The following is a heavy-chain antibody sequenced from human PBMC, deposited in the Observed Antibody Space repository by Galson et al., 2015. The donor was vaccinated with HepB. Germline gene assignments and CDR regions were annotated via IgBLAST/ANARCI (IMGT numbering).Heavy chain of an antibody. CDR1: GYTLTELS. CDR3: AIAVAGTRVNPDNAFDI. J-gene: IGHJ3*02. D-gene: IGHD6-19*01. CDR2: FDPEDGET. Sequence: SVKVSCKVSGYTLTELSMHWVRQAPGKGLEWMGGFDPEDGETIYAQKFQGRVTMTEDTSTDTAYMELSSLRSEDTAVYYCAIAVAGTRVNPDNAFDIWGQGTMVTVSS. V-gene: IGHV1-24*01.